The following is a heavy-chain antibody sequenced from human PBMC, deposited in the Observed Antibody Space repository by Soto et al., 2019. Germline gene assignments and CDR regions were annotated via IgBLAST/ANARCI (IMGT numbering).Heavy chain of an antibody. Sequence: GGSLRLSCAASGFSFSTYAMSWVRQAPGKGLECVSGISAGGGNTYYADSVRGCFTISRDNSKNTVDLQISSLRAEDTALYYCAKHSEYQLLSWLDPWGLGTLVTVSS. CDR1: GFSFSTYA. D-gene: IGHD2-2*01. V-gene: IGHV3-23*01. CDR3: AKHSEYQLLSWLDP. J-gene: IGHJ5*02. CDR2: ISAGGGNT.